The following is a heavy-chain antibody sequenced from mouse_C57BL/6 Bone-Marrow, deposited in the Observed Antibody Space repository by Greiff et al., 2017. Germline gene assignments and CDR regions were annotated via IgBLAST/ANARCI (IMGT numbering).Heavy chain of an antibody. J-gene: IGHJ2*01. Sequence: QVQLQQSGAELVRPGTSVKVSCKASGYAFTNYLIEWVKQRPGQGLEWIGVINPGSGGTNYNEKFKGKATLTADKSSSTAYMQLSSLTSEASAVYFCARDYGSDFDYWGQGTTLTVSS. CDR3: ARDYGSDFDY. D-gene: IGHD1-1*01. V-gene: IGHV1-54*01. CDR2: INPGSGGT. CDR1: GYAFTNYL.